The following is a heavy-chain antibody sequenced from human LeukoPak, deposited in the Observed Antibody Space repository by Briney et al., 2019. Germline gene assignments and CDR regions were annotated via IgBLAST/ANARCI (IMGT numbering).Heavy chain of an antibody. CDR3: ARDGAARRGNWFDP. Sequence: PSQTLSLTCTVSGGSISSYYWSWIRQPPGKGLEWIGYIYYSGSTNYNPSLKSRVTISVDTSKNQFSLKLSSVTAADTAVYYCARDGAARRGNWFDPWGQGTLVTVSS. J-gene: IGHJ5*02. CDR2: IYYSGST. CDR1: GGSISSYY. D-gene: IGHD6-6*01. V-gene: IGHV4-59*01.